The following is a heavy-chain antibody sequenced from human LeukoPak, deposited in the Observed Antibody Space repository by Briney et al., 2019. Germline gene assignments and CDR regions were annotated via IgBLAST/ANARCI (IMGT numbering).Heavy chain of an antibody. CDR3: AKDSRRWYYYELLYYSYYMDV. CDR2: ISGSGGST. V-gene: IGHV3-23*01. Sequence: GGSLRLSCAASGFTFSSYAVSWVRQAPGKGREWVSAISGSGGSTCYADSVKGRFTISRDNSKNTLYLQMNSLRAEDTAVYYCAKDSRRWYYYELLYYSYYMDVWGKGTTVTVSS. D-gene: IGHD6-13*01. J-gene: IGHJ6*03. CDR1: GFTFSSYA.